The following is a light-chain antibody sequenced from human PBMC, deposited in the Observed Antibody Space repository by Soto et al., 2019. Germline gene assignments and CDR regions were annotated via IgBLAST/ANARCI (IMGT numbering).Light chain of an antibody. CDR1: SGHSSYA. Sequence: QPVLTQSPSASASLGASVKLTCTLSSGHSSYAIAWHQQQPEKGPRYLMKLNSVGSHSKGDGIPDRFSGSSSGAERYLTISRLQSEDEADYYCQTWGAGTVVFGGGTKLTVL. CDR2: LNSVGSH. CDR3: QTWGAGTVV. J-gene: IGLJ2*01. V-gene: IGLV4-69*01.